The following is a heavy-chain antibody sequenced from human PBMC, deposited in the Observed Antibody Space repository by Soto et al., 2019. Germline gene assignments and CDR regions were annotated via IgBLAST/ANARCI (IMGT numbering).Heavy chain of an antibody. V-gene: IGHV1-18*01. Sequence: QVQLVQSGAEVRKPGASVKVSCKASGYTFTSYAISWVRQAPGQGLEWMGWISAYNGNTNYAQKLQGRVTMTTDTSTSKAYMEQRSLRSDDTAVYYCARDLAAGTCDYWGQGTLVTVSS. CDR1: GYTFTSYA. CDR3: ARDLAAGTCDY. D-gene: IGHD6-13*01. CDR2: ISAYNGNT. J-gene: IGHJ4*02.